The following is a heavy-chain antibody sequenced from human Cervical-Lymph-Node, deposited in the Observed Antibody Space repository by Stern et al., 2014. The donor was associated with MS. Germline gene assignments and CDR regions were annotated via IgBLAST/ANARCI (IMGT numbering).Heavy chain of an antibody. Sequence: VHLVESGGGVVQPGRSLRLSCAASGFTFSNYGMHWVRQAPGKGLEWLGVIWYDGNKKYYADSVKGRFTISRDNSKNTLFLQMSSLTAEDTALYYCARGNWNYEGMGYWGQGTLVTVSS. V-gene: IGHV3-33*01. CDR1: GFTFSNYG. D-gene: IGHD1-7*01. CDR3: ARGNWNYEGMGY. J-gene: IGHJ4*02. CDR2: IWYDGNKK.